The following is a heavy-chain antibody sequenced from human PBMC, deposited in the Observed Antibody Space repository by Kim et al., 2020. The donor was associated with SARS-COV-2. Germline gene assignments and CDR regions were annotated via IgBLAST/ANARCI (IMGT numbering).Heavy chain of an antibody. V-gene: IGHV3-7*03. CDR3: ATTTSTTGT. Sequence: GGSLRLSCAASGFPFANYRMNWVRQAPGEGLECVASIKQDGSEKYYVDSVKGRFSISRDNAKNSLYLQMNSLRAEDTAVYYCATTTSTTGTWGQGTLVTVSS. D-gene: IGHD3-9*01. J-gene: IGHJ5*02. CDR2: IKQDGSEK. CDR1: GFPFANYR.